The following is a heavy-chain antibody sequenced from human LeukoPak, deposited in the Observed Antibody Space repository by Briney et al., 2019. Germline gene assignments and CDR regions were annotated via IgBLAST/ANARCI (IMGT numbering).Heavy chain of an antibody. V-gene: IGHV4-34*01. CDR2: IYYSGST. Sequence: SETLSLTCAVYGGSFSGYYWSWIRQPPGKGLELIGSIYYSGSTYYNPSLKSRVTISVDTSKNQFSLKLNSVTAADTAVYYCARVWFGEFGWFDPWGQGTLVTVSS. D-gene: IGHD3-10*01. CDR3: ARVWFGEFGWFDP. CDR1: GGSFSGYY. J-gene: IGHJ5*02.